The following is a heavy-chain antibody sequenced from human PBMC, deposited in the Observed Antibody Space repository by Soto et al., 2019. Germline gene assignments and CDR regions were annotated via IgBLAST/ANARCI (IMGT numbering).Heavy chain of an antibody. J-gene: IGHJ4*02. Sequence: QVQLVESGGGVVQPGTSLELSCAASGFAFHTYALHWARQAPGKRLEWVAFISYDGSNKYYADSVKGRFTISRDNSENTLYLQMSSLRDDDTAIYYCARDNYSVDYWGQGTLVTVSS. D-gene: IGHD1-7*01. V-gene: IGHV3-30-3*01. CDR3: ARDNYSVDY. CDR1: GFAFHTYA. CDR2: ISYDGSNK.